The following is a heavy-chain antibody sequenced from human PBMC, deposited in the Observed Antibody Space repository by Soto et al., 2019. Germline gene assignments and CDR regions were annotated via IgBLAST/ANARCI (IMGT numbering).Heavy chain of an antibody. CDR2: ISGSDGTT. V-gene: IGHV3-23*01. CDR3: AKLDFWNSYYGLDV. J-gene: IGHJ6*02. CDR1: GFTFGTYT. Sequence: VGSLRLSCAASGFTFGTYTMSWVCQAPGKGLEWVSSISGSDGTTYYADSVKGRFSISRDKSKNTLYLQMNSLRAEDTAIYYCAKLDFWNSYYGLDVWGQGTTVTVSS. D-gene: IGHD3-3*01.